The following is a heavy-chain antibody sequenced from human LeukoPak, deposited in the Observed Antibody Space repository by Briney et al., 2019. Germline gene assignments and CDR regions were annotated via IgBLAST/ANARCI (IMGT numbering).Heavy chain of an antibody. CDR2: INSDGSST. V-gene: IGHV3-74*01. CDR1: GFTFSSYW. CDR3: ACIAVAGTGSDY. Sequence: GGSLRLSCAASGFTFSSYWMHWVRQAPGKGLVWVSRINSDGSSTSYADSVKGRFTISRGNAKNTLYLQMNSLRAEDTAVYYCACIAVAGTGSDYWGQGTPVTVSS. D-gene: IGHD6-19*01. J-gene: IGHJ4*02.